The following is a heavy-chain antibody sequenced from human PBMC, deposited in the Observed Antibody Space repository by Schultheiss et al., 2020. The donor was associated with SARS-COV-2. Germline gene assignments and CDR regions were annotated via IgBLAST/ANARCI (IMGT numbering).Heavy chain of an antibody. D-gene: IGHD6-19*01. CDR1: GGSFSGYN. J-gene: IGHJ6*02. V-gene: IGHV4-34*01. Sequence: SETLSLTCSVYGGSFSGYNWSWIRQPPGKGLEWIGEINHSGSTKYNPSLKSRVTISVDTSKNQFSLKLSSVTAADTAVYYCARDRDSSAWYWSGLDVWGQGTTVTVSS. CDR2: INHSGST. CDR3: ARDRDSSAWYWSGLDV.